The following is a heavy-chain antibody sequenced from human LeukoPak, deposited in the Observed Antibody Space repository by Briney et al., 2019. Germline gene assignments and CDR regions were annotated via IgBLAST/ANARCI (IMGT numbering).Heavy chain of an antibody. Sequence: PGGSLRLSCAAAGFFFSSSGMHWVRQAPGKRLEWVAILPYDGNNEYYADSVKGRFTASRDNSENTLYLQMNSLRSEDTAVYYCAKHGLYCTGGSCYNLLNSWGQGTLVIVSS. J-gene: IGHJ4*02. V-gene: IGHV3-30*18. D-gene: IGHD2-15*01. CDR2: LPYDGNNE. CDR3: AKHGLYCTGGSCYNLLNS. CDR1: GFFFSSSG.